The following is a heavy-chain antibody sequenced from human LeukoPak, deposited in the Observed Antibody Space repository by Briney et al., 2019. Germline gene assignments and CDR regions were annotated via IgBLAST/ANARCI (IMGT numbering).Heavy chain of an antibody. CDR2: IYYSGST. Sequence: KPSETLSLTCTVSGGSISSYYWSWIRQPPGKGLEWIGYIYYSGSTNYNPPLKSRVTISVDTSKNQFSLKLSSVTAADTAVYYCARGVVVAATHFGWFDPWGQGTLVTVSS. V-gene: IGHV4-59*01. CDR1: GGSISSYY. J-gene: IGHJ5*02. D-gene: IGHD2-15*01. CDR3: ARGVVVAATHFGWFDP.